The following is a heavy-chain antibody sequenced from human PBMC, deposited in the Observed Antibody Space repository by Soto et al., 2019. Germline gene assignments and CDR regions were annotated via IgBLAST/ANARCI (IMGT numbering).Heavy chain of an antibody. CDR3: ARHTPAISISDH. D-gene: IGHD2-15*01. J-gene: IGHJ4*02. CDR2: IYYSGST. Sequence: QLQLQESGPGLVKPSETLSLTCTVSGGSISSSSYYWGWIRQPPGKGLEWIGSIYYSGSTYYNPSLKSRVXXXVNXSKNQFSLTLSSVTAAATAVYYCARHTPAISISDHWGQGTLVTVSS. CDR1: GGSISSSSYY. V-gene: IGHV4-39*01.